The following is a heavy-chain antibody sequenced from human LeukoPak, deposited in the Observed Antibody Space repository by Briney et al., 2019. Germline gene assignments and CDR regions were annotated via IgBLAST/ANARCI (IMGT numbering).Heavy chain of an antibody. V-gene: IGHV3-21*01. CDR2: IISSSSYI. CDR3: ARSGGSTVFYYMDV. CDR1: GFTFSSYS. J-gene: IGHJ6*03. D-gene: IGHD2-2*01. Sequence: GSLRLSCAASGFTFSSYSMNWVRQAPGKGLEWVSSIISSSSYIYYADSVKGRFTISRDNDKNSLYLQMNSLRAEDTAVYYCARSGGSTVFYYMDVWGKGTTVTVSS.